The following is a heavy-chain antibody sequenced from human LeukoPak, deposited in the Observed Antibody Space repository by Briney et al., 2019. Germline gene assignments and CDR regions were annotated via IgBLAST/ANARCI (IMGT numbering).Heavy chain of an antibody. V-gene: IGHV6-1*01. CDR2: TYYRSTWCN. D-gene: IGHD2-2*01. J-gene: IGHJ5*02. CDR1: GDSVSSNSVT. Sequence: SQTLSLTCAISGDSVSSNSVTWNWIRQSPSRGLEWLGRTYYRSTWCNDYAVSVRGRITVNPDTSKNQFSLHLNSVTPEDTAVYYCARRLTQYDCFDPRGQGILVTVPS. CDR3: ARRLTQYDCFDP.